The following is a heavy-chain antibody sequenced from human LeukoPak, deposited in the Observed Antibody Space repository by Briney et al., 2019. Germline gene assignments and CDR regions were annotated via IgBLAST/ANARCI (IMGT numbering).Heavy chain of an antibody. CDR3: ARFLERGYRLYGMDV. D-gene: IGHD5-18*01. Sequence: PSQTLSLTCTVSGGSISSGSYYWSWIRQPPGKGLEWIGEINHSGSTNYNPSLKSRVTISVDTSKNQFSLKLSSVTAADTAVYYCARFLERGYRLYGMDVWGQGTTVTVSS. V-gene: IGHV4-39*07. CDR1: GGSISSGSYY. J-gene: IGHJ6*02. CDR2: INHSGST.